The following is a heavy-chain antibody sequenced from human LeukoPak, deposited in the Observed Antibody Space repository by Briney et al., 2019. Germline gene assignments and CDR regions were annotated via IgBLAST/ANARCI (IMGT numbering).Heavy chain of an antibody. CDR1: GFTFSNAW. V-gene: IGHV3-15*07. CDR3: AKDLHWWAGMDV. Sequence: GGSLRLSCATSGFTFSNAWMNWVRQAPGKGLEWVGRIRSNSDGGTIDYAAPVKGRFTLSRDDLKTTLYLQMNSLQTEDTAVYYCAKDLHWWAGMDVWGQGTTVTVSS. CDR2: IRSNSDGGTI. J-gene: IGHJ6*02. D-gene: IGHD2-15*01.